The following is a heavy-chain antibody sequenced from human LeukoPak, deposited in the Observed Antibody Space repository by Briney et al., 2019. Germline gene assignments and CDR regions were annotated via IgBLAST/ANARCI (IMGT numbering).Heavy chain of an antibody. CDR2: ISGSGDTT. V-gene: IGHV3-23*01. D-gene: IGHD3-10*01. Sequence: GGSLRLSCVASGFTFSSYAMSWVRQAPGQGLEWVSAISGSGDTTHYADSVKGRFTISRDNSKNTLYLQMSSLRAEDTAVYYCAKDPRLVRGVIVDYWGQGTLVTVSS. J-gene: IGHJ4*02. CDR3: AKDPRLVRGVIVDY. CDR1: GFTFSSYA.